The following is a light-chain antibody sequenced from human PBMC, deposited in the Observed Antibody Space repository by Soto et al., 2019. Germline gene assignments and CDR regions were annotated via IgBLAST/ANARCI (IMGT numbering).Light chain of an antibody. CDR2: SNN. J-gene: IGLJ2*01. V-gene: IGLV1-44*01. CDR3: AAWDDSLL. Sequence: QSVLTQPPSASGTPGQRVTISCSGSSSNIGSNTVNWYQQLPGTAPKLLIYSNNQRPSGVPDRFSGSKSGTSASLAISGLQSEDEADYYCAAWDDSLLFGGGTKVTVL. CDR1: SSNIGSNT.